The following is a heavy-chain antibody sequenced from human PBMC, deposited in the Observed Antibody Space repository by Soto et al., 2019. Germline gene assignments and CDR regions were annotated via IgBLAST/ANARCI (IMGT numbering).Heavy chain of an antibody. CDR3: AREEWGSGSYYNGLFDY. V-gene: IGHV4-31*03. D-gene: IGHD3-10*01. CDR2: IYYSGST. CDR1: GGSISSGGYY. Sequence: SETLSLTCTVSGGSISSGGYYWSWIRQHPGKGLEWIGYIYYSGSTYYNPSLKSRVTISVDTSKNQFSLKLSSVTAADTAVYYCAREEWGSGSYYNGLFDYWGQGTLVTVSS. J-gene: IGHJ4*02.